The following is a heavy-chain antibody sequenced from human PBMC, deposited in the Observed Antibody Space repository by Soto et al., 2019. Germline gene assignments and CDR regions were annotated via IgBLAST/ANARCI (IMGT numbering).Heavy chain of an antibody. CDR3: TTDTKCANGVCYPYYYGMDV. J-gene: IGHJ6*02. D-gene: IGHD2-8*01. Sequence: VHLQQWGAGLLKPSETLSLTCAVYGGSFSGYYWSWIRQPPGKGLEWIGRIKSKTDGGTTEYAAPVKGRFTISRDDSKNMVYLQMNSLKTEDTAVYYCTTDTKCANGVCYPYYYGMDVWGQGTTVTVSS. CDR1: GGSFSGYY. CDR2: IKSKTDGGTT. V-gene: IGHV3-15*01.